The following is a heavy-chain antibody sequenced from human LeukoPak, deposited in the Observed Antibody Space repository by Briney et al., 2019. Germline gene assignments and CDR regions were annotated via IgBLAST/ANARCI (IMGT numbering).Heavy chain of an antibody. J-gene: IGHJ5*02. CDR3: ARDHPMVRGPEASWFDP. V-gene: IGHV4-39*07. D-gene: IGHD3-10*01. CDR1: GGSISSSSYY. CDR2: IYYSGST. Sequence: SETLSLTCTVSGGSISSSSYYWGWIRQPPGKGLEWIGSIYYSGSTYYNPSLKSRVTISVDTSKNQFSLKLSSVTAADTAVYYCARDHPMVRGPEASWFDPWGQGTLVTVSS.